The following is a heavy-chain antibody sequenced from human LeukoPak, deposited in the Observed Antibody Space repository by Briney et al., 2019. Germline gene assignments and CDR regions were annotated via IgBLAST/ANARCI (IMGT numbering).Heavy chain of an antibody. CDR3: ARRNYYDSSGFLYWYFDL. Sequence: PSETLSLTCTVSGGSISSGSYYWSWIRQPAGKGLEWIGYIYYSGSTYYNPSLKSRVTISVDTSKNQFSLKLSSVTAADTAVYYCARRNYYDSSGFLYWYFDLWGRGTLVTVSS. J-gene: IGHJ2*01. CDR1: GGSISSGSYY. CDR2: IYYSGST. V-gene: IGHV4-31*03. D-gene: IGHD3-22*01.